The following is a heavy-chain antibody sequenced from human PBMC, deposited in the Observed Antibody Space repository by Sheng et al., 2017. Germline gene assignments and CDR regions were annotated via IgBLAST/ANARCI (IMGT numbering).Heavy chain of an antibody. CDR3: AKDLRTTVTTGAFDI. D-gene: IGHD4-4*01. CDR2: IRYDGSNK. V-gene: IGHV3-30*02. J-gene: IGHJ3*02. CDR1: GFTFSSYG. Sequence: QVQLVESGGGVVQPGGSLRLSCAASGFTFSSYGMHWVRQAPGKGLEWVAFIRYDGSNKYYADSVKGRFTISRDNSKNTLYLQMNSLRAEDTAVYYCAKDLRTTVTTGAFDIWGQGTMVTVSS.